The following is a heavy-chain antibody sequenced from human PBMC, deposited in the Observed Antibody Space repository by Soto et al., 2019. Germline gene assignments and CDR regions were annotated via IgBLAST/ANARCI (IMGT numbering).Heavy chain of an antibody. CDR3: ARGEWGSGHYGMDV. J-gene: IGHJ6*02. Sequence: QVRLQESGPGLARPSETLSLTCAVSGGSVDSAHHFWSWLRLPPGKGLEWIGYVYHSATTNYSPSLRSRVTISADTSKNQFSLMLQSVTAADTALYFCARGEWGSGHYGMDVWGRGTSVTVSS. CDR2: VYHSATT. D-gene: IGHD2-15*01. V-gene: IGHV4-61*01. CDR1: GGSVDSAHHF.